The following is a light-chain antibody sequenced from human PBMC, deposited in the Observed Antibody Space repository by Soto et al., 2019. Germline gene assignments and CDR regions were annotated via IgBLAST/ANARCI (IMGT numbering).Light chain of an antibody. J-gene: IGKJ1*01. CDR2: DAS. CDR3: QQRSNWPRT. Sequence: EIVLTQCPATLSLSPGERATLSCRASQSVSSYFAWYQQKPGQAPRLLIYDASNRATGIPARFSGSGSGTDFTLTISSLEPEDFAVYYCQQRSNWPRTFGQGTKVDIK. CDR1: QSVSSY. V-gene: IGKV3-11*01.